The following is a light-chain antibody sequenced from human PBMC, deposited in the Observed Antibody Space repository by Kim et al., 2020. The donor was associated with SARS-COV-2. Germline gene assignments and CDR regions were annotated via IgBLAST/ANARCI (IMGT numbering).Light chain of an antibody. CDR2: EDN. Sequence: QSALTQPASVSGSPGQSITISCTGTSSDVGRYKLVSWYQHHPGRAPKVMIYEDNKRPSGVSNRFSGSKSGNTASLTISGLQTEDEADYFCCSYAGSSSLVFGGGTQLNVL. CDR3: CSYAGSSSLV. J-gene: IGLJ2*01. CDR1: SSDVGRYKL. V-gene: IGLV2-23*01.